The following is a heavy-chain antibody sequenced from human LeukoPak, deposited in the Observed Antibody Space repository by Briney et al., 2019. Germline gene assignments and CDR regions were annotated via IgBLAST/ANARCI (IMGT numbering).Heavy chain of an antibody. D-gene: IGHD6-13*01. CDR2: IYTSGST. Sequence: SETLSLTCTVSGGFISSYYWSWIRQPAGKGLVWIGRIYTSGSTNYNPSLKSRVTMSVDTSKNQFSLKLSSVTAADAAVYYCARDLEQLVTDAFDIWGQGTMVTVSS. CDR3: ARDLEQLVTDAFDI. CDR1: GGFISSYY. V-gene: IGHV4-4*07. J-gene: IGHJ3*02.